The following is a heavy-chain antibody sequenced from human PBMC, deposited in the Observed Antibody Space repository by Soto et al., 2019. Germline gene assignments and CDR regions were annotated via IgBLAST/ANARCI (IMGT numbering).Heavy chain of an antibody. CDR2: MNPNSGNT. Sequence: QVQLVQSGAEVKRSGASVRISCKASGYTFNRHDINWVRQATGQGREWIGWMNPNSGNTGYAQKFQSRVTMTRDSSITTAYMDLSSLTSEDTAIYYCAREGLYGSIQDNTFDIWGQGTMVSVSS. V-gene: IGHV1-8*01. D-gene: IGHD6-19*01. CDR1: GYTFNRHD. J-gene: IGHJ3*02. CDR3: AREGLYGSIQDNTFDI.